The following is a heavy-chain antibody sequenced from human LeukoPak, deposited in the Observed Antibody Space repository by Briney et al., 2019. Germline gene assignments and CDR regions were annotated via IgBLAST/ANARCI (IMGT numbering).Heavy chain of an antibody. J-gene: IGHJ4*02. CDR3: ARHLSDRTTVAGEFDY. CDR2: ISYSGST. D-gene: IGHD6-19*01. CDR1: GGSLNNNY. Sequence: SETPSLTCTVSGGSLNNNYWSWVRQPPGKGPEWIGYISYSGSTNYSPSLESRATISVASSRTQFPLKVNSVTAADTAVYFCARHLSDRTTVAGEFDYWGQGVLVTVSP. V-gene: IGHV4-59*08.